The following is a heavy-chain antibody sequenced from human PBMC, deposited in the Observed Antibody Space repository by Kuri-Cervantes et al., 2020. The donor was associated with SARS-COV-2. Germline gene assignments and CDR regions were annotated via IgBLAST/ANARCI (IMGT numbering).Heavy chain of an antibody. CDR1: GGSISIGHYS. CDR2: IYHNGRT. V-gene: IGHV4-30-2*01. J-gene: IGHJ6*02. D-gene: IGHD2-21*02. CDR3: ARFRAYSGDDYYYHDGMDV. Sequence: SETLSLTCAVYGGSISIGHYSWSWIRQPPGKGLEWLGTIYHNGRTYYNPSLNNRPTISVDRPNNHVSLKVTSVTAADTAVYYCARFRAYSGDDYYYHDGMDVWGQGTTVTVSS.